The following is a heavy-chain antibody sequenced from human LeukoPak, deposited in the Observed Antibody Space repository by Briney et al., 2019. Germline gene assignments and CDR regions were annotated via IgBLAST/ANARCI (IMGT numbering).Heavy chain of an antibody. CDR3: ARALYCSSTSCYGGNWFDP. V-gene: IGHV4-34*01. CDR1: GGSFSGYY. J-gene: IGHJ5*02. CDR2: INHSGST. Sequence: PSETLSLTCAVYGGSFSGYYWSWIRQPPGKGLEWIGEINHSGSTNYNPSLKSRVTISVDTSKNQPSLKLSSVTAADTAVYYCARALYCSSTSCYGGNWFDPWGQGTLVTVSS. D-gene: IGHD2-2*01.